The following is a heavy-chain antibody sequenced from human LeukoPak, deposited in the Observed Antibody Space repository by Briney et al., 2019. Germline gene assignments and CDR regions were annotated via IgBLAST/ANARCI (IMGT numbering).Heavy chain of an antibody. J-gene: IGHJ4*02. CDR1: GYTFSDFG. D-gene: IGHD2-2*01. CDR2: ISGNNDNP. Sequence: ASVKVSCKTSGYTFSDFGINWVRQAPGQGLEWMGWISGNNDNPNYGQKFQGRFTVTTDSSTSTAYMELRNLTFDDTAVYYCARDGTSTDDYWGQGTLVTVSS. V-gene: IGHV1-18*01. CDR3: ARDGTSTDDY.